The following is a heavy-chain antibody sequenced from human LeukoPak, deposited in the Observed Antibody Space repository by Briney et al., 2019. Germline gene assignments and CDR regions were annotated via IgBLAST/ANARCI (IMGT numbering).Heavy chain of an antibody. CDR2: IYTSGST. D-gene: IGHD1/OR15-1a*01. CDR3: ARRPVNWKNGGFDP. J-gene: IGHJ5*02. CDR1: GGSISSYY. V-gene: IGHV4-4*07. Sequence: SETLSLTCTVSGGSISSYYWSWIRQPAGKGLEWIGRIYTSGSTNYNPSLKSLVTISVDTSKNPFSLKLSSVTAADTAVYYCARRPVNWKNGGFDPWGQGTMVTVCS.